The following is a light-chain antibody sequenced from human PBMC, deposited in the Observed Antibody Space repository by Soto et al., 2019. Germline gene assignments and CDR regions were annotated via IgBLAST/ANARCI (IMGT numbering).Light chain of an antibody. J-gene: IGKJ3*01. CDR3: QQYNNWPPGGS. Sequence: EIVMTQSPATLSVSPGERATLSCRASQSVSSNLAWYQQKPGQAPRLLIYGASTRATGIPARFSGSGSGTEFPLTISSLQSEDFAVYYWQQYNNWPPGGSFGPGTKVDIK. CDR2: GAS. V-gene: IGKV3-15*01. CDR1: QSVSSN.